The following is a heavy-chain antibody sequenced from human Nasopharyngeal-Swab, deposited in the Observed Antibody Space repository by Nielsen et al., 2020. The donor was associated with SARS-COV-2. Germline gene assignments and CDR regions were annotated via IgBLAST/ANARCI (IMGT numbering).Heavy chain of an antibody. CDR2: IYYSGST. V-gene: IGHV4-30-4*01. CDR1: GGSISSGDYY. CDR3: ARGPLDYDFCSGYIY. D-gene: IGHD3-3*01. J-gene: IGHJ4*02. Sequence: LRLSCTVSGGSISSGDYYWSWMRQPPGKVLEWIGYIYYSGSTYYNPSLKSRVTISVDTSKNQFSLKLSSVTAADTAVYYCARGPLDYDFCSGYIYWGQGTLVTVSS.